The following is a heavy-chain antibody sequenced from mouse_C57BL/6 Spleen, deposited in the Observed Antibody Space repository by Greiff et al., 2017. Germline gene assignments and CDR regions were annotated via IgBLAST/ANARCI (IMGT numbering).Heavy chain of an antibody. Sequence: EVKLVESGGGLVQPGGSLSLSCAASGFTFTDYYMSWVRQPPGTALEWLGFIRNKANGYTTEYSASVKGRFTISRDNSQSILYLQMNALRAEDSATYYCARSNSNFDDWGQGTTLTVSS. CDR3: ARSNSNFDD. CDR1: GFTFTDYY. J-gene: IGHJ2*01. CDR2: IRNKANGYTT. V-gene: IGHV7-3*01. D-gene: IGHD3-1*01.